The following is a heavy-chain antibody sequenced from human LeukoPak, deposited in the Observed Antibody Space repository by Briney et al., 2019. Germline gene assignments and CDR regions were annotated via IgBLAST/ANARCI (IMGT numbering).Heavy chain of an antibody. V-gene: IGHV4-59*01. CDR1: GGSTSSYY. CDR2: IYYSGTS. CDR3: AGGTSSGWYGFDS. J-gene: IGHJ4*03. D-gene: IGHD6-19*01. Sequence: SETLSLNCTISGGSTSSYYWSWVRQPPGKGLEWIGYIYYSGTSNYNPSLKNRVTISVDTSKNQFSLRLQSVSAADTAVYYCAGGTSSGWYGFDSWGHGNPFTVSS.